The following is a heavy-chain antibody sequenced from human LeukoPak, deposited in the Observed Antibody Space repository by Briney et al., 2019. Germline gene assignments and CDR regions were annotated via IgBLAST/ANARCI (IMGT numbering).Heavy chain of an antibody. D-gene: IGHD2-2*01. V-gene: IGHV1-2*02. CDR3: ARELPAANSGWFDP. CDR1: GYTLTGYY. Sequence: ASVKVSCKASGYTLTGYYMHWVRQAPGQGLEWMGWINPNSGGTNYAQKFQGRVTMTRDTSISTAYMELSRLRSDDTAVYYCARELPAANSGWFDPWGQGTLVTVSS. J-gene: IGHJ5*02. CDR2: INPNSGGT.